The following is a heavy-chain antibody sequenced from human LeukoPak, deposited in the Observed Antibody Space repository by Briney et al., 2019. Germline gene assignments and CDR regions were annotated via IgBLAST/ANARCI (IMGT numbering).Heavy chain of an antibody. CDR3: AIAVAGTSYYYYYMDV. J-gene: IGHJ6*03. V-gene: IGHV1-46*01. CDR1: GYTFTSYY. CDR2: INPSGGST. D-gene: IGHD6-19*01. Sequence: ASVKVSCKASGYTFTSYYMHWVRQAPGQGLEWMGIINPSGGSTSYAQKFQGRVTMTRDTSTSTVYMELSSLRSEDTAVYYCAIAVAGTSYYYYYMDVWGKGTTVTVSS.